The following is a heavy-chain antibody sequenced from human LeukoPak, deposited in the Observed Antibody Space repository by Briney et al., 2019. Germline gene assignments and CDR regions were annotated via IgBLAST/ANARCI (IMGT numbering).Heavy chain of an antibody. V-gene: IGHV3-49*04. CDR3: ARDQYAGYDPYYFDY. Sequence: GGTLRLSCTASGFTFGAYAMTWVRQAPGKGLEWVSFIRSRTYGGTTEYAASVKGRFTISRDDSKSIAYLQMNSLKTEDTAVYYCARDQYAGYDPYYFDYWGQGTLVTVSS. J-gene: IGHJ4*02. CDR2: IRSRTYGGTT. CDR1: GFTFGAYA. D-gene: IGHD2-2*01.